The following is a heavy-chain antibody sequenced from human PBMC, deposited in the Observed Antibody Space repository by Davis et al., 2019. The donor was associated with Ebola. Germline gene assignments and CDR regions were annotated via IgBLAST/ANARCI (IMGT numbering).Heavy chain of an antibody. Sequence: GESLKISCAVSGFTVSSNYMSWVRQAPGKGLEWVAYISGGYTYYAESVKGRFTISRDSAKDSLYLHMDSLRDDDTAVYYCARVYNWGFDFWGQGTLVTVSS. D-gene: IGHD1-20*01. J-gene: IGHJ4*02. CDR2: ISGGYT. V-gene: IGHV3-11*06. CDR1: GFTVSSNY. CDR3: ARVYNWGFDF.